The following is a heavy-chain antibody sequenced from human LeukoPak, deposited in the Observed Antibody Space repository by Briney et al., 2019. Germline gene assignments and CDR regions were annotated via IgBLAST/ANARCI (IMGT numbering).Heavy chain of an antibody. CDR1: GFTFIAYW. J-gene: IGHJ4*02. V-gene: IGHV3-74*01. D-gene: IGHD6-25*01. CDR2: INSDGSTT. CDR3: ARDVSGRDDF. Sequence: GGSLRFSVAASGFTFIAYWIHGFGQPPGRGRGWVSHINSDGSTTNYADSVKGRFTISRDNAKNTLFLQMNSLRVEDTAVYYCARDVSGRDDFWGQGTLVTVSS.